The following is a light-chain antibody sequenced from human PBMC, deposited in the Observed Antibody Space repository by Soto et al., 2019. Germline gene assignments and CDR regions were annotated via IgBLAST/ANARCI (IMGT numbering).Light chain of an antibody. CDR2: DAS. CDR3: PQRSTGPT. J-gene: IGKJ1*01. Sequence: EIVLTHSPATLSLSPGERATLSCRASQSVGSYLAWYQQKPGQAPRLLIYDASKRATGIPARFTGSGFGTGYTLTIRGLKPEDFAAYYCPQRSTGPTYGQGTK. CDR1: QSVGSY. V-gene: IGKV3-11*01.